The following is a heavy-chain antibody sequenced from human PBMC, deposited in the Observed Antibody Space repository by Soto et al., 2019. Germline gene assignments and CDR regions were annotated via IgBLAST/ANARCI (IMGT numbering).Heavy chain of an antibody. CDR2: IYSSGRS. CDR3: AREREGPFFDF. J-gene: IGHJ5*01. Sequence: SETLSLTCAVSGASISNGDYSWSWIRQPPGRALEWIGYIYSSGRSDYNPSLKSRVTISIDRSKNQFSLRLTSVTAADAAVYYCAREREGPFFDFWGQGALHTVSS. V-gene: IGHV4-30-2*01. CDR1: GASISNGDYS.